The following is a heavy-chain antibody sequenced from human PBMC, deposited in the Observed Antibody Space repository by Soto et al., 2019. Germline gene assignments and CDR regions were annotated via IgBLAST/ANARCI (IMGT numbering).Heavy chain of an antibody. D-gene: IGHD3-10*01. CDR1: GPTFTSYY. J-gene: IGHJ6*02. CDR2: INPSGGST. Sequence: SVKPSCKXPGPTFTSYYMQWMRQAPVQRLEWMAIINPSGGSTSCAQKFQGRVTMTRDTSTSTVYMELSSLRSEDTAVYYCARTGSISGSGSLWYYNYGMDVWGQGTTVTVSS. CDR3: ARTGSISGSGSLWYYNYGMDV. V-gene: IGHV1-46*01.